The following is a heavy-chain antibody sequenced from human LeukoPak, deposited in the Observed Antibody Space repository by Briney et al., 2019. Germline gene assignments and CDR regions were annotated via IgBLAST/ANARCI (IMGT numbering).Heavy chain of an antibody. CDR1: GFTFSSYG. J-gene: IGHJ4*02. CDR3: ARDAGYGYDRFDY. Sequence: GGSLRLSCAASGFTFSSYGMHWVRQAPGKGLEWVANIKEDGSDKNYVESMKGRYTISRDNAQNSLYLQMNRLGVEDTAVYYCARDAGYGYDRFDYWGQGTQVTVSS. D-gene: IGHD5-18*01. CDR2: IKEDGSDK. V-gene: IGHV3-7*01.